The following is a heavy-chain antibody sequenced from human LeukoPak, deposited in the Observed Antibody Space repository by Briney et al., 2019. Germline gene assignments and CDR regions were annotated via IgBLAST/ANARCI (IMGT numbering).Heavy chain of an antibody. Sequence: GGSLRLSCAASGFLFSRYWMSWVGQAPGKGLEWVANIKEDGSEKYYVESMKGRFTIYRDNVKNSLYLQINSLRAEDTAVYYCARDSFETDIDYWGQGTLVTVSS. CDR3: ARDSFETDIDY. CDR1: GFLFSRYW. D-gene: IGHD1-14*01. J-gene: IGHJ4*02. V-gene: IGHV3-7*01. CDR2: IKEDGSEK.